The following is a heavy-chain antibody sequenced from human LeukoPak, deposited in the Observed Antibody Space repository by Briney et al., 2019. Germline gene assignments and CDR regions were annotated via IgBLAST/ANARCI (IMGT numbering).Heavy chain of an antibody. J-gene: IGHJ6*02. CDR2: IWYDGSNK. V-gene: IGHV3-33*01. D-gene: IGHD6-19*01. CDR3: ARGSSGWYGVYYYYYGMDV. Sequence: PGRSLRLSCAASGFTFSSYGMHWVRQAPGKGLEWVAVIWYDGSNKYYADSVKGRFTISRDNSKNTLYLQMNSLRAEDTAVYYCARGSSGWYGVYYYYYGMDVWGQGTTVTV. CDR1: GFTFSSYG.